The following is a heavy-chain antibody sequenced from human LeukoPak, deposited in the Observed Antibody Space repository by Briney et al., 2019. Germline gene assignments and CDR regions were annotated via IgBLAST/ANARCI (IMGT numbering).Heavy chain of an antibody. J-gene: IGHJ4*02. V-gene: IGHV4-59*08. CDR1: GGSISSYY. CDR2: IYYSGST. Sequence: SETLSLTCTVSGGSISSYYWSWIRQPPGKGLEWIGDIYYSGSTNYNPSLKSRVTISVNTSKNQFSLRLSSVTAADTAVYYSARLASGSYGPLTPFDYWGQGTLVTVSS. CDR3: ARLASGSYGPLTPFDY. D-gene: IGHD1-26*01.